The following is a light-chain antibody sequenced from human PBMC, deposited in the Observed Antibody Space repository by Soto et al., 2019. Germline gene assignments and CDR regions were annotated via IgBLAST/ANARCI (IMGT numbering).Light chain of an antibody. CDR2: DSF. CDR1: SSNIGKNF. CDR3: ATWDSSLSVYL. V-gene: IGLV1-51*01. Sequence: QSVLTQPPSVSAAPGQRVTITCSGSSSNIGKNFISWYQQVPGTAPKLIIYDSFQRPSGIPDRVSGSKSGTSATLDIAGLQTGDEASYYCATWDSSLSVYLFGTGTKVTV. J-gene: IGLJ1*01.